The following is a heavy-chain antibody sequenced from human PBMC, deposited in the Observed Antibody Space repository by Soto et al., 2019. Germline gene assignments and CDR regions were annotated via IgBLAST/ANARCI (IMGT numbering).Heavy chain of an antibody. Sequence: QVQLQESGPGLVKPSETLSLTCTVSGGSISSYYWSWIRQPPGKGLELIGYIYYSGSTNYNPSLVIRVTIALDSPKSPFSPRQSSVTAADSAVSCCARRHGVNVAYWRQATL. CDR1: GGSISSYY. CDR3: ARRHGVNVAY. V-gene: IGHV4-59*08. D-gene: IGHD4-17*01. CDR2: IYYSGST. J-gene: IGHJ4*02.